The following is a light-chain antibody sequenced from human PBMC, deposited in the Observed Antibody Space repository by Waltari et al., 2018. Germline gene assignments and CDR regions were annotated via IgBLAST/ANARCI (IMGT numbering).Light chain of an antibody. V-gene: IGLV4-60*03. CDR1: SGHISSF. Sequence: HPVLTQSSPAPAPLGSPVNLPSTRTSGHISSFTPWHRQQPGKAPRYLMKLEGSGSYNKGSGVPDRFSGSSSGADRYLTISNLQSEDEADYYCETWDSTLVVFGGGTKLTVL. CDR2: LEGSGSY. J-gene: IGLJ2*01. CDR3: ETWDSTLVV.